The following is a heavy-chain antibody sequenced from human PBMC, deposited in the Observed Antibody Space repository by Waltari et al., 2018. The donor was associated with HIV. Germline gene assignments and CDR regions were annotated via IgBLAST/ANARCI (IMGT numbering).Heavy chain of an antibody. Sequence: QVQLQESGPGLVKPSQTLSLTCTVSGGSICSGSYYWSWIRQPAGKGLEWIGRIYTSGSTNYNPSLKSRVTISVDTSKNQFSLKLSSVTAADTAVYYCARGRYYDSSGYYYPPDYWGQGTLVTVSS. V-gene: IGHV4-61*02. D-gene: IGHD3-22*01. CDR3: ARGRYYDSSGYYYPPDY. CDR2: IYTSGST. CDR1: GGSICSGSYY. J-gene: IGHJ4*02.